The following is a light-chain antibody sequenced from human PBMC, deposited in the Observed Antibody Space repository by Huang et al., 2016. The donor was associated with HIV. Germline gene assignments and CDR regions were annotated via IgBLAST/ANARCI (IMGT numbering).Light chain of an antibody. Sequence: EIVLTQSPGPLSLSPGERATLSCRASQTVGTLSLDWYQQKPGQAPRLLIYTASIRATGIPYRFSGSGSGTDFTLTICRLEPEDFAVYYCQQYGNSPTTFGQGTKVEIK. CDR3: QQYGNSPTT. CDR1: QTVGTLS. CDR2: TAS. J-gene: IGKJ1*01. V-gene: IGKV3-20*01.